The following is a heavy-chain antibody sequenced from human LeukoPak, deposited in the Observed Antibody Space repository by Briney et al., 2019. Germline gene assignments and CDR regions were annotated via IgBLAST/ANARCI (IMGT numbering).Heavy chain of an antibody. D-gene: IGHD4-17*01. J-gene: IGHJ4*02. Sequence: GGSLRLSCVTSRFSLSNFWMIWVRQAPGKGLEWVANINEDGSEKNYVDSVKGRFTISRDNAKNSLDLQMNSLRAEDTAVYYCVRDRSRTTVTRFDSWGQGTLVTVSS. CDR1: RFSLSNFW. V-gene: IGHV3-7*01. CDR2: INEDGSEK. CDR3: VRDRSRTTVTRFDS.